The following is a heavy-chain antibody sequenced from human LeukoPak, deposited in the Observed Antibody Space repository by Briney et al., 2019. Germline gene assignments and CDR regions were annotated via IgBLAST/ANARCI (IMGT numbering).Heavy chain of an antibody. D-gene: IGHD2-21*02. J-gene: IGHJ4*02. Sequence: GGSLRLSCAASGFTFSSYSMNWVRQAPGKGLEWVSSISSSSSYIYYADSVKGRFTISRDNAKNSLYLQMNSLRAEDTAVYHCARGDSVVTARFDYWGQGTLVTVSS. CDR3: ARGDSVVTARFDY. V-gene: IGHV3-21*01. CDR2: ISSSSSYI. CDR1: GFTFSSYS.